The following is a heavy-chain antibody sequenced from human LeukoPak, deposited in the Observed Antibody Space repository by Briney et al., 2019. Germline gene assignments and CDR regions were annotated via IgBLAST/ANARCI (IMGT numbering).Heavy chain of an antibody. CDR1: GGSITSYC. V-gene: IGHV4-59*01. CDR2: IYYKGSS. J-gene: IGHJ4*02. CDR3: ATLSYCGGDCYQFDF. D-gene: IGHD2-21*02. Sequence: PSETLSLTCTVSGGSITSYCWSWIRQPPGKGLEWIGYIYYKGSSGYNPSLQSRVAISVDTSKYQFSLKLSSVTAADTAMYYCATLSYCGGDCYQFDFWGQGTLVTVSS.